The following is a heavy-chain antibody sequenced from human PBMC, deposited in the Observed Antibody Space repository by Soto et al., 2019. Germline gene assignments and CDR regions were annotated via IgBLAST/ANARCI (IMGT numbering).Heavy chain of an antibody. J-gene: IGHJ4*02. CDR3: ASRYPGTSVDY. D-gene: IGHD1-7*01. CDR2: IYRTGST. Sequence: QVQLQESGPGLVKPSGTLSLTCAVSGASFTSNDWWTWVRQPPGRGLEWIGEIYRTGSTNYNPSLKSRVTISLDKSENQFSLKLTSLTAADTAVYYCASRYPGTSVDYWGQGTLVTVSS. CDR1: GASFTSNDW. V-gene: IGHV4-4*02.